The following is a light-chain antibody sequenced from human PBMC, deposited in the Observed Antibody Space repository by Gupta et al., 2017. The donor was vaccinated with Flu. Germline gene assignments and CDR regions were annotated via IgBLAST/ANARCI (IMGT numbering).Light chain of an antibody. CDR3: QQAKSFPLS. V-gene: IGKV1-12*01. J-gene: IGKJ4*01. Sequence: DIQMTQSPSTVSASVGDRVSITCRASQHINSWLAWYQKKPGQAPKVLIYAASSLQSGVPSRFSSGYGTYFTLTISSLQPEDFATYFCQQAKSFPLSFGGGTKVEMK. CDR1: QHINSW. CDR2: AAS.